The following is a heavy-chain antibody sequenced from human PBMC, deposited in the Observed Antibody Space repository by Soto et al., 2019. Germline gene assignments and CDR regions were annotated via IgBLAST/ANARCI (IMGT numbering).Heavy chain of an antibody. CDR2: ISYDGSLQ. CDR3: VSDRGYGHASVPYS. D-gene: IGHD5-18*01. CDR1: GFAFSSYG. V-gene: IGHV3-30*03. Sequence: QAQLVESGGGVVQPGRSLRLSCAASGFAFSSYGMHWVRQAPGTGLEWVAVISYDGSLQHYADSVKGRFTISRDNSKNVGLLQMRRLRAEDTAVYYCVSDRGYGHASVPYSWGQGTLVSVSS. J-gene: IGHJ4*02.